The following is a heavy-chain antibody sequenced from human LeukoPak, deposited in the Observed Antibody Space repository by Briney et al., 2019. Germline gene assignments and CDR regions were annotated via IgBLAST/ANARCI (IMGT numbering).Heavy chain of an antibody. CDR3: ARGLSAIVH. J-gene: IGHJ4*02. CDR2: INHSGST. CDR1: GGSFSGYY. Sequence: PSETLSITCAVYGGSFSGYYWSWIRQPPGKGLEWIGEINHSGSTNYNPSLKSRVTISVDTSKNQFSLKLSSVTAADTAVYYCARGLSAIVHWGQGTLVTVSS. D-gene: IGHD2-21*02. V-gene: IGHV4-34*01.